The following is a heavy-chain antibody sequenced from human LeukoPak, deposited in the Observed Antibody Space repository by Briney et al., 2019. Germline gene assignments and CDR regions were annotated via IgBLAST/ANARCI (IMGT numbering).Heavy chain of an antibody. CDR3: ARDLREHGVFDI. J-gene: IGHJ3*02. D-gene: IGHD1-26*01. CDR1: GFTFRSNY. CDR2: IYSDGSK. Sequence: GGSLRLSCAASGFTFRSNYMSWVRQAPGKGLEWVSEIYSDGSKYYAASVKGRFSISRDNSKNTVYLQMSSLRAEDTAVYYCARDLREHGVFDIWGQETMVTVSS. V-gene: IGHV3-53*01.